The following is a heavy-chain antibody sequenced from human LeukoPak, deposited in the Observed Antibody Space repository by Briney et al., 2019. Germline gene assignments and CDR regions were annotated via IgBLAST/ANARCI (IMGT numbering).Heavy chain of an antibody. CDR1: GFTFSSYE. CDR2: ISGGVATI. D-gene: IGHD6-19*01. Sequence: PGGSMRLSWAASGFTFSSYEMNWVRQAPGKVLEWVSYISGGVATIYYGDSLKGRFTISRDTANTLLYLQMNRLRVEDTAVYYCATLWDAVTGTTQPLLWGQGTLVTVSS. J-gene: IGHJ4*02. V-gene: IGHV3-48*03. CDR3: ATLWDAVTGTTQPLL.